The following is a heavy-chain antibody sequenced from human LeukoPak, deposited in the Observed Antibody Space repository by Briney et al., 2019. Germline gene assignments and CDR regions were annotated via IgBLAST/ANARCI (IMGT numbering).Heavy chain of an antibody. CDR2: IYYSGST. D-gene: IGHD3-9*01. V-gene: IGHV4-31*03. CDR3: ARAVESDHDILTGYLKYYYYGMDV. Sequence: SETLSLTCTVSGGSISSGGYYWSWIRQHPGKGLEWIGYIYYSGSTYYNPSLKSRVTISVDTSKNQFSLKLSSVTAADTAVYYCARAVESDHDILTGYLKYYYYGMDVWGQGTTVTVSS. J-gene: IGHJ6*02. CDR1: GGSISSGGYY.